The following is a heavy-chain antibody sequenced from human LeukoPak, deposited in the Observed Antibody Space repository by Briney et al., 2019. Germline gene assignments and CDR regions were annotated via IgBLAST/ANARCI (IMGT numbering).Heavy chain of an antibody. CDR3: ATGLLSSYDSSGYYWYAFDI. J-gene: IGHJ3*02. D-gene: IGHD3-22*01. CDR1: GYTFTSYA. V-gene: IGHV1-3*01. Sequence: ASVKVSCKASGYTFTSYAMHWVRQAPGQRLEWMGWINAGNGNTKYSQKFQGRVTMTEDTSTDTAYMELSSLRSEDTAVYYCATGLLSSYDSSGYYWYAFDIWGQGTMVTVSS. CDR2: INAGNGNT.